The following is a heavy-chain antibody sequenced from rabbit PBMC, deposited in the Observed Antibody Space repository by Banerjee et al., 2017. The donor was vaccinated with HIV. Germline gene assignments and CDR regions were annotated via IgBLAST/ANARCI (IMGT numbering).Heavy chain of an antibody. V-gene: IGHV1S45*01. D-gene: IGHD8-1*01. CDR2: ICAGISDST. CDR3: ARDPVIAGSAYYDL. J-gene: IGHJ4*01. Sequence: QEQLEESGGGLVKPGGTLTLTCKASGIDFSTYSYMCWVRQAPGKGLEWIACICAGISDSTYYASWAKGRFTISETSSTTVTLQMTSLTAADTATYFCARDPVIAGSAYYDLWGPGTLVTV. CDR1: GIDFSTYSY.